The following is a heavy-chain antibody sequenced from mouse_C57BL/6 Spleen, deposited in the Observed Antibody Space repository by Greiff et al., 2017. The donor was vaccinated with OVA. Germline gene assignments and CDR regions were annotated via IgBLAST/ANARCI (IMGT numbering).Heavy chain of an antibody. V-gene: IGHV1-80*01. CDR1: GYAFSSYW. D-gene: IGHD2-14*01. Sequence: VQLQQSGAELVKPGASVKISCKASGYAFSSYWMNWVKQRPGKGLEWIGQIYPGDGDTNYNGKFKGKATLTADKSSSTAYMQLSSLTSEDSAVYFCARDEVRRVFDYWGQGTTLTVSS. J-gene: IGHJ2*01. CDR3: ARDEVRRVFDY. CDR2: IYPGDGDT.